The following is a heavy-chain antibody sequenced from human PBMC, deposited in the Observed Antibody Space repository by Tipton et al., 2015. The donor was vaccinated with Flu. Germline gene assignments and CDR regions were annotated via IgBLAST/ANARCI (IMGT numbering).Heavy chain of an antibody. CDR3: AKKRGYDFWSGYPLDY. Sequence: GSLRLSCAASGFTFSSYAMSWVRQAPGKGLEWVSAISGSGGSTYYADSVKGRFTISRDNSKNTLYLQMNSLRAEDTAVYYCAKKRGYDFWSGYPLDYWGQGTLVTVSS. CDR2: ISGSGGST. CDR1: GFTFSSYA. D-gene: IGHD3-3*01. V-gene: IGHV3-23*01. J-gene: IGHJ4*02.